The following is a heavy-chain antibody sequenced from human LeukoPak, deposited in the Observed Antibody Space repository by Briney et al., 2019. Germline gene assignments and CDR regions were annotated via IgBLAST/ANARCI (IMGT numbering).Heavy chain of an antibody. CDR2: MNDSGSI. CDR3: ARRDDSSGYHKIFDY. Sequence: ASETLSLTCTVYGGSFSGYYWSWIRQPPGKGLEWIAEMNDSGSINYNPSLKSRLTISVDTSKKQFSLKLSSVTAADTAVYYCARRDDSSGYHKIFDYWGQGTLVTVSS. CDR1: GGSFSGYY. V-gene: IGHV4-34*01. J-gene: IGHJ4*02. D-gene: IGHD3-22*01.